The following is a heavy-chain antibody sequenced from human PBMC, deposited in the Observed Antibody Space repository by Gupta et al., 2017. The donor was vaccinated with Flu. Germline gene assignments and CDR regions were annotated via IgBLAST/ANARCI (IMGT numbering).Heavy chain of an antibody. CDR2: IYPGDSDT. CDR1: GYSFTSYW. CDR3: ARALDLDGGNSGVVAAFDI. V-gene: IGHV5-51*03. Sequence: EVQLVQSGAEVKKPGESLKISCKGSGYSFTSYWIGWVRQMPGKGLEWMGIIYPGDSDTRYSPSFQGQVTISADKSISTAYLQWSSLKASDTAMYYCARALDLDGGNSGVVAAFDIWGQGTMVTVSS. J-gene: IGHJ3*02. D-gene: IGHD4-23*01.